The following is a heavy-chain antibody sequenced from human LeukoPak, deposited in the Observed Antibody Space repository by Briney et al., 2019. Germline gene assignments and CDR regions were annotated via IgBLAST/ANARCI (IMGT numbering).Heavy chain of an antibody. V-gene: IGHV4-39*07. J-gene: IGHJ4*02. CDR1: GGSISSSSYY. Sequence: SETLSLTCTVSGGSISSSSYYWGWIRQPPGKGLEWIGEINHSGSTNYNPSLRSRVTISVDTSKNQFSLKLNSVTAADTAVYYCARGGTKDYFDSSGAFDYWGQGTLVTVSS. CDR2: INHSGST. D-gene: IGHD3-22*01. CDR3: ARGGTKDYFDSSGAFDY.